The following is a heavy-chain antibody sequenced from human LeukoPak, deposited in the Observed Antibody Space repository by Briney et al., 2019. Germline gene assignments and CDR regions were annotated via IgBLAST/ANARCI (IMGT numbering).Heavy chain of an antibody. D-gene: IGHD6-13*01. CDR1: GFTFSSYS. V-gene: IGHV3-21*01. J-gene: IGHJ3*02. CDR3: ARDSDSSRAGGAFDI. Sequence: GGALRLSCAASGFTFSSYSMNWARQAPGKGLEGVSSISSRSSYIYHEDSVKGRFTISRDNAKNSLYLQMNSLRAEDTAVYYCARDSDSSRAGGAFDIWGQGTMVTVSS. CDR2: ISSRSSYI.